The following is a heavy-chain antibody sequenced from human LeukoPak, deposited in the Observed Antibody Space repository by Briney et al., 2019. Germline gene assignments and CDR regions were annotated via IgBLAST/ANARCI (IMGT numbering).Heavy chain of an antibody. CDR1: GYTFTGYY. V-gene: IGHV1-18*04. CDR3: ASSRYYYDSSGYPPGDY. D-gene: IGHD3-22*01. CDR2: ISAYNGNT. Sequence: ASVKVSCKASGYTFTGYYMHWVRQAPGQGLEWMGWISAYNGNTNYAQKLQGRVTMTTDTSTSTAYMELRSLRSDDTAVYYCASSRYYYDSSGYPPGDYWGQGTLVTVSS. J-gene: IGHJ4*02.